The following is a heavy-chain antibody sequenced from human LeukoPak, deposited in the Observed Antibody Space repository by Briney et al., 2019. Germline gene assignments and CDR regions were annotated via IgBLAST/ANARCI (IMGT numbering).Heavy chain of an antibody. D-gene: IGHD3-10*01. Sequence: PGGSLRLSCAASGFTFDDYGMSWVRHAPGKGLEWVSGINRNGGSTVYADSVKGRFTISRDKAKNSLYRRMNCLRAEDTALYYCVRGFRGGPFDYWGQGTLVTVSS. CDR3: VRGFRGGPFDY. CDR1: GFTFDDYG. V-gene: IGHV3-20*04. CDR2: INRNGGST. J-gene: IGHJ4*02.